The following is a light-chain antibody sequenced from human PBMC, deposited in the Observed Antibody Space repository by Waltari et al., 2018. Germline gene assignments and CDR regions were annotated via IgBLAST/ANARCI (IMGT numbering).Light chain of an antibody. J-gene: IGKJ1*01. Sequence: DIVMTQSPLSLPVTPGEPASIPCTSSQGLRHSNGNYHLSWYLQKSGQSPQLLIYVGSNRASGVPDRFSGSGSGTDFTLKISRVEADDVGIYYCMQTLQNPWTFGQGTNVDIK. V-gene: IGKV2-28*01. CDR1: QGLRHSNGNYH. CDR3: MQTLQNPWT. CDR2: VGS.